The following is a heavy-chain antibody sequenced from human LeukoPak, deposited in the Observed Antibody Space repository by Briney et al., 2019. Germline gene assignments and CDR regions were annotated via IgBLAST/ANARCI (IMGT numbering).Heavy chain of an antibody. D-gene: IGHD3-22*01. Sequence: PGGSLRLSCAASGFTFSSYSMNWVRQAPGKGLEWVSSISSSSSYIYYADPVKGRFTISRDNAKNSLYLQMNSLRAEDTAVYYCAKDRTMIVSTVPGSWGQGTLVTVSS. CDR3: AKDRTMIVSTVPGS. V-gene: IGHV3-21*01. CDR1: GFTFSSYS. CDR2: ISSSSSYI. J-gene: IGHJ5*02.